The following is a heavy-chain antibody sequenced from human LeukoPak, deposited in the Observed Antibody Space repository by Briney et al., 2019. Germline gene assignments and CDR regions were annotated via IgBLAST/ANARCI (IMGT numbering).Heavy chain of an antibody. CDR1: GGSFSGYY. CDR2: INHSGST. V-gene: IGHV4-34*01. CDR3: ATRTYGGNSPFDY. D-gene: IGHD4-23*01. J-gene: IGHJ4*02. Sequence: SETLSLTSALYGGSFSGYYWSWIRQPPGKGLEWVGEINHSGSTNYNPSLKSRVTISVDTSKNQFSLKLSSVTAADTAVYYCATRTYGGNSPFDYWGQGTLVTVSS.